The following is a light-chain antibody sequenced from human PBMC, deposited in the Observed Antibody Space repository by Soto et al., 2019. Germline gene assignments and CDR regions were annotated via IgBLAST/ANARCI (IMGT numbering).Light chain of an antibody. V-gene: IGKV3-11*01. CDR3: QQRSNWPPVIT. CDR1: QTFSSH. Sequence: EIVLTQSPATLSLSPGERATLSCRASQTFSSHLAWYQQKPGQAPRLLIYDASKRATGIPARFSGRGSATDFTLPISSLEPEDFAVYYCQQRSNWPPVITFGQGTRLEIK. CDR2: DAS. J-gene: IGKJ5*01.